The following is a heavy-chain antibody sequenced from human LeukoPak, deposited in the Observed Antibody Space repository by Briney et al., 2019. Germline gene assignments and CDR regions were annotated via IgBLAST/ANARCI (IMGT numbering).Heavy chain of an antibody. CDR1: GDSISSSTYH. V-gene: IGHV4-39*02. CDR3: ARGSGLGSGFRGSSGYQRNWFDP. J-gene: IGHJ5*02. CDR2: VYYNGYT. Sequence: SKTLSLTCTVSGDSISSSTYHWGWLRQSPGRGLEWIGNVYYNGYTYYNPSLKSRVTVSVDTSKNQFSLQLSSVTAAVTAVYYCARGSGLGSGFRGSSGYQRNWFDPWGQGTLVTVSS. D-gene: IGHD3-22*01.